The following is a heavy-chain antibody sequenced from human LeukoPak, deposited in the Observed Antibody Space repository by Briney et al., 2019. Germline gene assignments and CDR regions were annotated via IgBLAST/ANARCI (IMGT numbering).Heavy chain of an antibody. D-gene: IGHD3-10*01. CDR3: ASMVRGVILPFDY. Sequence: ASVKVSCKASGYTFTSYGINWVRQAPGQGLEWMGWISAYNGNTNYAQKLQGRVTMTTDTSTSTAYMELRSLRSEDTAVYYCASMVRGVILPFDYWGQGTLVTVSS. J-gene: IGHJ4*02. CDR2: ISAYNGNT. V-gene: IGHV1-18*04. CDR1: GYTFTSYG.